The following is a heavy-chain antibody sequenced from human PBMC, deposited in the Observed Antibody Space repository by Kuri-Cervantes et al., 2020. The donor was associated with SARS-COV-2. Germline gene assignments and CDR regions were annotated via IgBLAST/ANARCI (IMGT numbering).Heavy chain of an antibody. V-gene: IGHV4-39*01. Sequence: ESLKISCIVSGGSISSSSDYWGWIRQPPGKGLEWIGNIYYSVTTDYSGSTYYNPSLKGRVTMSVDTSKNEFSLKLSSVTAADTAVYYCARRHIVGATTDWFDPWGQGTLVTVSS. D-gene: IGHD1-26*01. CDR3: ARRHIVGATTDWFDP. J-gene: IGHJ5*02. CDR2: IYYSVTTDYSGST. CDR1: GGSISSSSDY.